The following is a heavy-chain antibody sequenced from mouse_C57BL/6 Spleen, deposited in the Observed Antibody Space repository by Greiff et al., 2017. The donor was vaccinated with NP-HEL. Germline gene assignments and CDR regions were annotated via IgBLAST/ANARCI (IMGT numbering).Heavy chain of an antibody. Sequence: QVQLQQPGTELVKPGASVKLSCKASGYTFTSYWMHWVKQRPGQGLEWIGNINPSNGGTNYNEKFKSKATLTVDKSSSTAYMQLSSLTSEDSAVYYCARERLLRYPNSYAMDYWGQGTSVTVSS. J-gene: IGHJ4*01. CDR3: ARERLLRYPNSYAMDY. CDR2: INPSNGGT. D-gene: IGHD1-1*01. CDR1: GYTFTSYW. V-gene: IGHV1-53*01.